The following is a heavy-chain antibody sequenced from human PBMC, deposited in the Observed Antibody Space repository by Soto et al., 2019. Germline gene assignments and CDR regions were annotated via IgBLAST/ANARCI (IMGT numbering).Heavy chain of an antibody. Sequence: LRLSCAASGFTFNNFGMHWVRQAPGKGLEWVAVTSLDGSNKYYADSVKGRFTISRDNSKNTLYLQMNSLRAEDTAVYYCAKGEYYYGSGSPYYAMDVWGQGTTVTVSS. J-gene: IGHJ6*02. D-gene: IGHD3-10*01. V-gene: IGHV3-30*18. CDR1: GFTFNNFG. CDR2: TSLDGSNK. CDR3: AKGEYYYGSGSPYYAMDV.